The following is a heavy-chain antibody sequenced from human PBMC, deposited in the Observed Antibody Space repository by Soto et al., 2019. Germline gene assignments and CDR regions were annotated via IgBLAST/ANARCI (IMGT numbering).Heavy chain of an antibody. CDR3: ARDPPTGTTLDWADS. J-gene: IGHJ4*02. V-gene: IGHV3-21*01. D-gene: IGHD1-7*01. Sequence: EVQLVESGGGLVKPGGSLRLSCAASGFSFSSDSMGWVRQAPGKGLEWVSSISSSGSFMNYADSVKGRFTISRDNAKNSLYLQMSSLKDEDTAVYYCARDPPTGTTLDWADSWGQGTLVTVSS. CDR1: GFSFSSDS. CDR2: ISSSGSFM.